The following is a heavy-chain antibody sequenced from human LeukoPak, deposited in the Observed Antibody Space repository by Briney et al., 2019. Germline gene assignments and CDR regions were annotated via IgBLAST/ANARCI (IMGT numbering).Heavy chain of an antibody. Sequence: PGGSLRLSCAASGFTFSTYGMHWVRQAPGKGLEWVAVISNNGDNKYYGESVKGRFTISRDNSKNTLYLQMNSLRAEDTATYYCAKDHGYNWNIDYWGQGTLVTVSS. CDR3: AKDHGYNWNIDY. J-gene: IGHJ4*02. CDR1: GFTFSTYG. CDR2: ISNNGDNK. D-gene: IGHD1/OR15-1a*01. V-gene: IGHV3-30*18.